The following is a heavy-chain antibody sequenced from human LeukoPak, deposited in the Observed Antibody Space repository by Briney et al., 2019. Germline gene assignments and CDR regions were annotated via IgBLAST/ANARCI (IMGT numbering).Heavy chain of an antibody. CDR1: GGSISSSNYY. CDR2: IYYSGST. J-gene: IGHJ3*02. D-gene: IGHD3-16*01. CDR3: ARDFQVGGGAFDM. V-gene: IGHV4-39*02. Sequence: KPSETLSLTCTVSGGSISSSNYYWGWIRQPPGKGLEWIGSIYYSGSTLYNPSLKSRVTISVDTSKNHFSLKLTSVTAADTAVYYCARDFQVGGGAFDMWGQGTMVTVFS.